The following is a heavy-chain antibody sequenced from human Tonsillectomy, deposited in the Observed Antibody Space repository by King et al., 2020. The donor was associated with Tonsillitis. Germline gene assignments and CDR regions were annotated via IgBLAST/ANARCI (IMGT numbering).Heavy chain of an antibody. Sequence: VQLVESGGGLVQPGGSLRLSCAASGFTFSSYAMSWVRQAPGKGLEWVSTLSGSGSSTYYAESVKGRPTISRDNSKNTLYLQMSSLRAEDTAVYYCARASGGLSGSYPLNAFDVWGQGTMVTVS. CDR2: LSGSGSST. CDR3: ARASGGLSGSYPLNAFDV. CDR1: GFTFSSYA. J-gene: IGHJ3*01. D-gene: IGHD1-26*01. V-gene: IGHV3-23*04.